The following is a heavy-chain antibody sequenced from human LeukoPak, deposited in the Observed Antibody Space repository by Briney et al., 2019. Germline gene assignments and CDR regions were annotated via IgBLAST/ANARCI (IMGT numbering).Heavy chain of an antibody. V-gene: IGHV5-51*01. Sequence: GESLKISCKGSGYSFTSYWIGWVRQMPGKGLEWMGIIYPGDSDTRYSPSFQGQVTISADKSISTAYLQRSSLKASDTAMYYCARLREAVVVTAMGSWFDPWGQGTLVTVSS. D-gene: IGHD2-21*02. CDR3: ARLREAVVVTAMGSWFDP. J-gene: IGHJ5*02. CDR1: GYSFTSYW. CDR2: IYPGDSDT.